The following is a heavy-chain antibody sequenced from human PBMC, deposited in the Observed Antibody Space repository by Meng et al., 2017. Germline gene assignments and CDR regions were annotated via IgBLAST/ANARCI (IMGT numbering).Heavy chain of an antibody. J-gene: IGHJ4*02. CDR1: GFTFSSYA. D-gene: IGHD3-22*01. CDR2: ISGSGGST. Sequence: GESLKISCAASGFTFSSYAMSWVRQAPGKGLEWVSAISGSGGSTYYADSVKGRFTISRDNSKNTLHLQMNSLRAEDTAVYYCASDYYDSSGYYQSLDYWGQGTLVTVSS. V-gene: IGHV3-23*01. CDR3: ASDYYDSSGYYQSLDY.